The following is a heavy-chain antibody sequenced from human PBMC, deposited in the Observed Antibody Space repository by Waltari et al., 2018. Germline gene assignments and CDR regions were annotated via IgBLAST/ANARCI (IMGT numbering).Heavy chain of an antibody. CDR2: SISKIDGGAT. V-gene: IGHV3-15*01. J-gene: IGHJ3*02. CDR1: GFTFSKAW. Sequence: EVQVVESGGGLVKSGGSLRLSCTASGFTFSKAWMHWVRQAPGKGLEWVGRSISKIDGGATDYAAPVKDRFTISRDDSKNTLYLQMDSLKTEDTAVYYCTTDQGRIWGQGTVVTVSS. CDR3: TTDQGRI.